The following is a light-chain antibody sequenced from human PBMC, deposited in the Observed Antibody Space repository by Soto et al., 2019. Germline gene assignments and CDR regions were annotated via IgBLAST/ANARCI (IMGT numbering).Light chain of an antibody. CDR1: PGAVTSGHY. CDR3: LLSYSGARV. Sequence: QDVVTQEPSLTVSPGGTVTLTCGSSPGAVTSGHYPYWFQQKPGQAPRTLIYDTSNKHSWTPARFSSSLLGGKAALTLSGAQPEDEAEYYRLLSYSGARVFGTGTKVTVL. CDR2: DTS. V-gene: IGLV7-46*01. J-gene: IGLJ1*01.